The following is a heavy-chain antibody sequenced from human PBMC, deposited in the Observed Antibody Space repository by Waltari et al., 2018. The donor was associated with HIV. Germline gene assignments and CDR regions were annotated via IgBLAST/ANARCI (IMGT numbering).Heavy chain of an antibody. CDR3: ARDHSTYYEISTGYFYEVHYFDY. Sequence: QVQLQESGPALVKPSQILSLTCAVSNYSISSGNHWGWIRQPAGQGLEWIGSIDHSGSTYYNPSLKSRVSISVDTSKNQFSLQMSSVTAADTAVYYCARDHSTYYEISTGYFYEVHYFDYWGQGALVTVSS. V-gene: IGHV4-38-2*02. D-gene: IGHD3-9*01. J-gene: IGHJ4*02. CDR2: IDHSGST. CDR1: NYSISSGNH.